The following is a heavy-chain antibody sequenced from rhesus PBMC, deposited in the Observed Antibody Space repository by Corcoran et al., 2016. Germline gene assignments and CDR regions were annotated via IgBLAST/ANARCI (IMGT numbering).Heavy chain of an antibody. CDR3: AREDSNYDYFDY. J-gene: IGHJ4*01. V-gene: IGHV3-37*01. Sequence: EVQLVESGGGLVQPGGSLRLSCAASGFTFSDHYMDWVRQVPGKGLAWISRISGSRSSTYYPDSVKGRFTISRDNAKNTLYLQMNSPRAEDTAVYYCAREDSNYDYFDYWGQGVLVTVSS. CDR2: ISGSRSST. D-gene: IGHD4-23*01. CDR1: GFTFSDHY.